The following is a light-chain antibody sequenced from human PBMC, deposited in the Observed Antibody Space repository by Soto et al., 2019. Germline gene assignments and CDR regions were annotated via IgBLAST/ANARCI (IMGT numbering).Light chain of an antibody. V-gene: IGKV1-9*01. J-gene: IGKJ4*01. Sequence: DIHLTQSPSFLSASVGDRVTITCRASQGIASSLAWYQQKAGKAPKLLIYAASTLESGVPSRFSGSGPGTEFTLTISSLQPEDFAIYYCQQFNSYPHTFGGGTKVEIK. CDR3: QQFNSYPHT. CDR1: QGIASS. CDR2: AAS.